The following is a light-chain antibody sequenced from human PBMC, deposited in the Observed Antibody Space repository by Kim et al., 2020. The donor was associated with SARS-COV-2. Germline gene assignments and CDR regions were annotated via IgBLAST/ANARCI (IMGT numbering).Light chain of an antibody. J-gene: IGKJ1*01. V-gene: IGKV1-39*01. Sequence: DIQMTQSPSSLSPSVGDRVTITCRATQSITIHLNWYQHKPGKAPKLLIYAASFLQSGVPSRFSGSGSGTDFTLTISSLQPDDFGTYYCQQSFSTLWTFGQGTKVDIK. CDR3: QQSFSTLWT. CDR1: QSITIH. CDR2: AAS.